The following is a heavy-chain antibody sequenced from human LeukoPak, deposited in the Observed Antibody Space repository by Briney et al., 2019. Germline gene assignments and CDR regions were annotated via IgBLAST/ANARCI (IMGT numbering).Heavy chain of an antibody. CDR2: ISSSSSYI. D-gene: IGHD4-11*01. Sequence: KTGGSLRLSCAASGFTFSSYSMNWVRQAPGKGLEWVSSISSSSSYIYYADSVKGRFTISRDNAKNSLYLQMNSLRAEDTAIYYCAKVAGGSNYGPIDYWGQGTLVTVSS. CDR3: AKVAGGSNYGPIDY. V-gene: IGHV3-21*04. J-gene: IGHJ4*02. CDR1: GFTFSSYS.